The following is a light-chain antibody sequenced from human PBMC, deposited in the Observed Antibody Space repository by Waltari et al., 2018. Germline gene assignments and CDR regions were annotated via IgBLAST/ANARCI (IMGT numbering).Light chain of an antibody. V-gene: IGLV3-21*02. Sequence: SYVLTQPPSVSVAPGQTHRCTCGGHKRGTKSVHWYQPKPGQAPLLVVYDDSDRPSGIPERFSGSSSGNTATLTISRVEAEDEADYYCQVWDSSSDHVVFGGGTKLTVL. CDR3: QVWDSSSDHVV. CDR1: KRGTKS. CDR2: DDS. J-gene: IGLJ2*01.